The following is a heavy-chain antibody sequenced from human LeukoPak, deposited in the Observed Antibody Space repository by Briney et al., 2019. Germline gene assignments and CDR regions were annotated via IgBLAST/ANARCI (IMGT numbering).Heavy chain of an antibody. J-gene: IGHJ4*02. D-gene: IGHD1-26*01. CDR2: ISSSSSYI. Sequence: GGSLRLSCAASGFTFSSYSMNWVRQAPGKGLEWVSSISSSSSYIYYADSVKGRFTISRDNAKNSLYLQMNSLRAEDTAVYYCARDWGVSGGSDYWGQGTLVTVSS. CDR3: ARDWGVSGGSDY. CDR1: GFTFSSYS. V-gene: IGHV3-21*01.